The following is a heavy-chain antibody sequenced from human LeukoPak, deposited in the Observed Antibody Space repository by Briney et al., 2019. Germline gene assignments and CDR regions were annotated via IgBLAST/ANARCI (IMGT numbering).Heavy chain of an antibody. CDR2: TSSDGNNK. V-gene: IGHV3-30-3*01. J-gene: IGHJ4*02. D-gene: IGHD6-13*01. CDR1: GFTFRTYA. CDR3: ARDVSLGAADYYFTY. Sequence: GGSLRLSCAASGFTFRTYAMHWVRQTPGKGLEWVAVTSSDGNNKHYADSVKGRFTISRDNSKNTLYLQMDSLRVEDTAVYYCARDVSLGAADYYFTYWGQGTLVTISS.